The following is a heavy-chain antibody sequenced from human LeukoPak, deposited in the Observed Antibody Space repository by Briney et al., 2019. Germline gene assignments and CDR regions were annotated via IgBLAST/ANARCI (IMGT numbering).Heavy chain of an antibody. Sequence: ASATVSFTASGYTLTLYAINWLRQGPGQGLEWMGIINHSGGSTNDAQKFQGRVTMTRDTSTSTVYMELSRLRSEDTAVYYCARVSKVTDISFDPWGQGTLVTVSS. V-gene: IGHV1-46*01. CDR1: GYTLTLYA. D-gene: IGHD4-17*01. CDR3: ARVSKVTDISFDP. CDR2: INHSGGST. J-gene: IGHJ5*02.